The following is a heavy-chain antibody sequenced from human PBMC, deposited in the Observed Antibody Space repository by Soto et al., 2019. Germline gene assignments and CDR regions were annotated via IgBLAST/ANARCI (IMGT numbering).Heavy chain of an antibody. D-gene: IGHD2-2*01. Sequence: GRSLRLSCAASGFTFSIYGMHWVRQAPGKGLEWVAVIWYDGSNKYYADSVKGRFTISRDNSKNTLYLQMNSLRAEDTAVYYCARDFSSIQRGWFDPWGQGTLVTVSS. V-gene: IGHV3-33*01. J-gene: IGHJ5*02. CDR2: IWYDGSNK. CDR3: ARDFSSIQRGWFDP. CDR1: GFTFSIYG.